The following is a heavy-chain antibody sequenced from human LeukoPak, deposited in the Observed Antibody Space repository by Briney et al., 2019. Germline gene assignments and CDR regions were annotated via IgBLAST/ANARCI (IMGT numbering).Heavy chain of an antibody. D-gene: IGHD3-22*01. V-gene: IGHV4-4*02. Sequence: HPSETLSLTCAVSGGSISSSNWWSWVRQPPGKGLEWIGEIYHSGSTNYNPSLKSRVTISVDKSKNQFSLKLSPVTAADTAVYYCARVYLGIVVVIDYWGQGTLVTVSS. CDR1: GGSISSSNW. CDR2: IYHSGST. CDR3: ARVYLGIVVVIDY. J-gene: IGHJ4*02.